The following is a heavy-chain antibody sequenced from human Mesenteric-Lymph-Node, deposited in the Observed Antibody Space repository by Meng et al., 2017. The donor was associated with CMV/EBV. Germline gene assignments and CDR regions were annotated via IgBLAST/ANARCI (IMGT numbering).Heavy chain of an antibody. D-gene: IGHD2-15*01. Sequence: GESLKISCAASGFTFDDYAMHWVRQAPGKGLEWVSAISGSGGGTYYADSVKGRFTISRDNSKNTLFLQMNNLAAEDTAMYYCARHPPGGDYYYGMDVWGQGTTVTVSS. V-gene: IGHV3-23*01. CDR3: ARHPPGGDYYYGMDV. CDR2: ISGSGGGT. CDR1: GFTFDDYA. J-gene: IGHJ6*02.